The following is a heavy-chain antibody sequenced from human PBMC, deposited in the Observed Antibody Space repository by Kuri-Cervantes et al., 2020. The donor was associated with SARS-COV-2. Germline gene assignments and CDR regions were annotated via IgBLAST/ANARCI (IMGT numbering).Heavy chain of an antibody. D-gene: IGHD1-26*01. V-gene: IGHV3-30*02. CDR1: GFTFSNYS. CDR2: IPYDGSNK. CDR3: ANGAYYYGMDV. Sequence: GESLKISCAASGFTFSNYSMSWVRQAPGKGLEWVAFIPYDGSNKYYADSVKGRFTISRDNSKNTLYLQMNSMTAEDTAVYYCANGAYYYGMDVWGQGTTVTGSS. J-gene: IGHJ6*02.